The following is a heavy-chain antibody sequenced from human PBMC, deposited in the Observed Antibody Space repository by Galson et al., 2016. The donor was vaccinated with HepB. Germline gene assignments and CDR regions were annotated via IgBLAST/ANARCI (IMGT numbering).Heavy chain of an antibody. D-gene: IGHD4/OR15-4a*01. CDR1: GFTFSTCW. V-gene: IGHV3-13*01. Sequence: SLRLSCAASGFTFSTCWMHWVRQAPGKGLVWVAAIETAGDTYYPDSVKGRFTISRENAKNSLYLQMNSLRAGDTAVYYCARGKSLLTMPWNYGLDVWGKGTTVSVSS. CDR3: ARGKSLLTMPWNYGLDV. J-gene: IGHJ6*04. CDR2: IETAGDT.